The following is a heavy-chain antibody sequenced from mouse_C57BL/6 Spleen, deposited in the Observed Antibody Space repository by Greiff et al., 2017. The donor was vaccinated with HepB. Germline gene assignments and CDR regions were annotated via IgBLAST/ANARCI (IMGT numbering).Heavy chain of an antibody. V-gene: IGHV5-16*01. Sequence: EVHLVESEGGLVQPGSSMKLSCTASGFTFSDYYMAWVRQVPEKGLEWVANINYDGSSTYYLDSLKSRFIISRDNAKNILYLQMSSLKSEDTATYYCAREDGYDVAMDYWGQGTSVTVSS. J-gene: IGHJ4*01. CDR1: GFTFSDYY. CDR2: INYDGSST. D-gene: IGHD2-2*01. CDR3: AREDGYDVAMDY.